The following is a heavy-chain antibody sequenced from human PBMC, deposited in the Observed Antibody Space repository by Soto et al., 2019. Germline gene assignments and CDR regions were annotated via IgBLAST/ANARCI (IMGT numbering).Heavy chain of an antibody. V-gene: IGHV3-23*01. CDR2: ISASGGST. Sequence: PGGSLRLSCAAAGFTFKSYAMSWVRQAPGKGLEWVAAISASGGSTYYADSVKGRFTISRDNSKNTLFLQMNSLRAEDTAIYYCAKKVNSGPGSQYFDYWGQGTLVTVSS. J-gene: IGHJ4*02. D-gene: IGHD3-10*01. CDR3: AKKVNSGPGSQYFDY. CDR1: GFTFKSYA.